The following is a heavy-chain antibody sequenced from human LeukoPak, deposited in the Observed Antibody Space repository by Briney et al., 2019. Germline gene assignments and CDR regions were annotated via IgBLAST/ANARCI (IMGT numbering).Heavy chain of an antibody. J-gene: IGHJ4*02. Sequence: GGSLRLSCAASGFTFSSYAMSWVRQAPGKGLEWVGEITYRGSGNYNPSLKGRATISINVSQRQFSLSLRSVTAADTATYYCGVYGGDWRFDFWGQGTPITVSS. CDR2: ITYRGSGN. D-gene: IGHD2-21*02. CDR3: GVYGGDWRFDF. CDR1: GFTFSSYA. V-gene: IGHV3-23*01.